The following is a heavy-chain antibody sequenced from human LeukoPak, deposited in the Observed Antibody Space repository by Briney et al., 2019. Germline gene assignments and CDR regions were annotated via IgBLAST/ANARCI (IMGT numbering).Heavy chain of an antibody. CDR3: ARNPQGDSSGYYY. Sequence: PSETLSLTCTVSGGSISSSGYYWGWIRQPPGKGLEWIGIIYYSGTTYYNPSLKSRVTISIDTSKNQFSLKLSSVTAADTAVYYCARNPQGDSSGYYYWGQGTLVTVSS. V-gene: IGHV4-39*07. CDR1: GGSISSSGYY. CDR2: IYYSGTT. J-gene: IGHJ4*02. D-gene: IGHD3-22*01.